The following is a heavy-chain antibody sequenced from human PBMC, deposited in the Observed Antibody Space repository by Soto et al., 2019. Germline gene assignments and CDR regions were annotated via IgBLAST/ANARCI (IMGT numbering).Heavy chain of an antibody. CDR2: MYHTGSS. CDR3: ARYLGPTPWFDP. Sequence: LSLTCTVSGTSVTSGDFSWAWIRQAPAKGLEWIGYMYHTGSSYYNPSLKSRITMSVDTSRNQFSLTLTSVTAADTALYYCARYLGPTPWFDPWGQGTLVTVSS. V-gene: IGHV4-30-2*01. CDR1: GTSVTSGDFS. J-gene: IGHJ5*02. D-gene: IGHD2-15*01.